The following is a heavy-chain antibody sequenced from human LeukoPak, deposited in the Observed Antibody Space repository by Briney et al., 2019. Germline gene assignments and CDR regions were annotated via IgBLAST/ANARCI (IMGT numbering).Heavy chain of an antibody. D-gene: IGHD2-15*01. Sequence: ASVKVSCKPSGYTFTSYGISWVRQAPGQGLEWVGWISAYNGNTNYAQKLQGRVTMTTDTSTSTAYMELRSLRSDDTAVYYCGYCSGGSCPAFDPWGQGTLVTVSS. CDR3: GYCSGGSCPAFDP. J-gene: IGHJ5*02. V-gene: IGHV1-18*01. CDR1: GYTFTSYG. CDR2: ISAYNGNT.